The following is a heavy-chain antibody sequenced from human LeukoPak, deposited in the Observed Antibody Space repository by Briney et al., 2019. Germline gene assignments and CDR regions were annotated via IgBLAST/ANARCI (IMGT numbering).Heavy chain of an antibody. Sequence: QSGGSLRLSCAASGFTFSSHGMSWARQAPGKGLEWVSAISGSGGSTNYADSVKGRFTISRDNSKNTLYLQMNSLRAEDTAVYYCAKGRYTVYGFDIWGQGTMVTVSS. J-gene: IGHJ3*02. CDR3: AKGRYTVYGFDI. V-gene: IGHV3-23*01. CDR2: ISGSGGST. D-gene: IGHD3-10*01. CDR1: GFTFSSHG.